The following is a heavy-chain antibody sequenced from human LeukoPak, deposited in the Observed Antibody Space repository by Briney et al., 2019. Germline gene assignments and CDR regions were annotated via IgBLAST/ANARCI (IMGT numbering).Heavy chain of an antibody. CDR1: GGSFSGYY. D-gene: IGHD3-10*01. V-gene: IGHV4-34*01. Sequence: PSETLSLTCAVYGGSFSGYYWSWIRQPPGKGLEWIGEINHSGSTNYNPSLKSRVTISVDTSKNQLSLKLSSVTAADTAVYYCARGIYYGSGSYNPYYFFPYYFDYWGQGTLVTVSS. CDR3: ARGIYYGSGSYNPYYFFPYYFDY. J-gene: IGHJ4*02. CDR2: INHSGST.